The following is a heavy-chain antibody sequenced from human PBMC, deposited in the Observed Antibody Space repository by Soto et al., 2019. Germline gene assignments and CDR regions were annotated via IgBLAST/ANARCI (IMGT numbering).Heavy chain of an antibody. D-gene: IGHD6-13*01. Sequence: GGSLRLSCAASGFTFSNAWMSWVRQAPGKGLEWVGRIKSKTDGGTTDYAAPVKGRFTISRDDSKNTLYLQMNSLKTEDTAVYYCTTGPGIADPLLDYWGQGTLVTVSS. CDR2: IKSKTDGGTT. J-gene: IGHJ4*02. CDR1: GFTFSNAW. V-gene: IGHV3-15*01. CDR3: TTGPGIADPLLDY.